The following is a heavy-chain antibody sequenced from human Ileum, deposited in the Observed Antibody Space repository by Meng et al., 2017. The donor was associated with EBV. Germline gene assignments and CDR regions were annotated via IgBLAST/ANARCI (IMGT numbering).Heavy chain of an antibody. Sequence: LQLQESGPGLVKPSETLSLPCTVSGGSISTGNFYWGWIRQSPGKALECIGTIYYRGNTFYNPSLKSRLTISIDTSKNEFSLTLRSVTAADTALYYCASAYDYGDYEAFAYWGQGTLVTVSS. J-gene: IGHJ4*02. V-gene: IGHV4-39*07. D-gene: IGHD4-17*01. CDR2: IYYRGNT. CDR1: GGSISTGNFY. CDR3: ASAYDYGDYEAFAY.